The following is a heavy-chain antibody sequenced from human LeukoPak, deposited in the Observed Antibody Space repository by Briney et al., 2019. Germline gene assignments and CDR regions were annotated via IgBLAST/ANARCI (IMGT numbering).Heavy chain of an antibody. Sequence: GSLRLSCAASGFTFSDAWMSWVRQAPGKGLELVGRIKSKTDGGTTDYAAPVKGRFTISRDDSKNSLYLQMNSLRTEDTAVYYCSPGGYSGYDFDFWGQGTLVTVSS. CDR1: GFTFSDAW. CDR3: SPGGYSGYDFDF. CDR2: IKSKTDGGTT. D-gene: IGHD5-12*01. J-gene: IGHJ4*02. V-gene: IGHV3-15*01.